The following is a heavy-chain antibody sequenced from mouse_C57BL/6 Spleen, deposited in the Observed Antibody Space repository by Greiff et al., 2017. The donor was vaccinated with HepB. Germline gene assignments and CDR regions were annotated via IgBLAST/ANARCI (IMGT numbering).Heavy chain of an antibody. CDR1: GYTFTDYE. CDR2: IYPETGGT. D-gene: IGHD1-2*01. J-gene: IGHJ4*01. Sequence: QVQLKQSGAELVRPGASVTLSCKASGYTFTDYEMHWVKQTPVHGLEWIGAIYPETGGTAYNQKFKGKAILTADKSSSTAYMELRSLTSEDSAVYYCTRGVLRQYAMDYWGQGTSVTVSS. CDR3: TRGVLRQYAMDY. V-gene: IGHV1-15*01.